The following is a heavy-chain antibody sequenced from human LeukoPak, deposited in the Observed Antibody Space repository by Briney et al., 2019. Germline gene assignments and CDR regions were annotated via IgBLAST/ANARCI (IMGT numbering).Heavy chain of an antibody. V-gene: IGHV3-66*01. J-gene: IGHJ4*02. CDR2: IYSGGAT. CDR3: AKVGYYNDSSGYYLDYFDY. CDR1: GFTVSSNY. D-gene: IGHD3-22*01. Sequence: PGGSLRLSCAASGFTVSSNYMSWVRQAPGKGLEWVSLIYSGGATYYADSVKGRFTISRDNSKNTLYLQMNSLRAEDTAVYYCAKVGYYNDSSGYYLDYFDYWGQGTLVTVSS.